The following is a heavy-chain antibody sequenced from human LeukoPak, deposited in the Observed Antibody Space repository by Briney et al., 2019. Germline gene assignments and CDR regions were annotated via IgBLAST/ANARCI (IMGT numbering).Heavy chain of an antibody. V-gene: IGHV3-7*01. CDR2: IKQDGSEK. CDR3: ARDKELRFLEWLSSYYYYYMDV. CDR1: GFTFSSYW. J-gene: IGHJ6*03. D-gene: IGHD3-3*01. Sequence: HPGGSLRLSCAASGFTFSSYWMSWARQAPGKGLEWVANIKQDGSEKYYVDSVKGRFPISRDNAKHSLYLQMNSLRAEDTAVYYCARDKELRFLEWLSSYYYYYMDVWGKGTTVTVSS.